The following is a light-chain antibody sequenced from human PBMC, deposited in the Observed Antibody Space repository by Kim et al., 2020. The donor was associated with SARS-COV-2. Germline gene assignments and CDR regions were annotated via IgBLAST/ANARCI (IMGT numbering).Light chain of an antibody. V-gene: IGKV3-20*01. Sequence: SPGEGAALSCRASQSVSSNYLAWYQQKPGQAPRLLIYGASSRATGISDRFSGSGSGTDFTLTITRLEPEDFAVYYCQQYSSSPATFGQGTKVDIK. J-gene: IGKJ1*01. CDR2: GAS. CDR3: QQYSSSPAT. CDR1: QSVSSNY.